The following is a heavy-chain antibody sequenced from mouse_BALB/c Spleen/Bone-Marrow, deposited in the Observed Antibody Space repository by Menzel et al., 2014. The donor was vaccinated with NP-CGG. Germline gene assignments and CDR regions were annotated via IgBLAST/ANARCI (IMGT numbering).Heavy chain of an antibody. Sequence: EEHLVESGGGLVQPGGSLKLSCAASGFDFSRYWMSWVRQAPGRGLEWIGEINPDSRTINYSPSLKDKFIISRDNAKNTLYLRLNKVRSEDTALYYCARPDYYGYLNYWGQGTTLTVSS. CDR1: GFDFSRYW. J-gene: IGHJ2*01. CDR3: ARPDYYGYLNY. D-gene: IGHD1-1*01. CDR2: INPDSRTI. V-gene: IGHV4-1*02.